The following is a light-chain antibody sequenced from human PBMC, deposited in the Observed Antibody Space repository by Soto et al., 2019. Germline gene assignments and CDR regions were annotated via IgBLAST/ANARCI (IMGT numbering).Light chain of an antibody. CDR2: AAS. J-gene: IGKJ2*01. CDR3: QQYYSYPRT. V-gene: IGKV1-8*01. Sequence: AIPMTQSPSSLSASTGDRVTITCRASQGISSYLAWYQQKPGKAPKLLIYAASTLQSGVPSRFSGSGSGTDFTLTISCLQSEDFATYYCQQYYSYPRTFGQGTQL. CDR1: QGISSY.